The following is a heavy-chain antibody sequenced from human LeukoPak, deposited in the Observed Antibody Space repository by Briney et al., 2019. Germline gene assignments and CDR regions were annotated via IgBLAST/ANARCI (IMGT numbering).Heavy chain of an antibody. Sequence: GGSLRLSCEASGFTFSSYGMRWVRQAPGKGLEWVAVIWYDGSNKYYADSVKGRFTIFRDNPKNTLYLQMNSLRAEDTALYYCAKRGDSGACNDYWGQGTLVTVSS. V-gene: IGHV3-33*06. D-gene: IGHD2-21*01. CDR1: GFTFSSYG. CDR3: AKRGDSGACNDY. J-gene: IGHJ4*02. CDR2: IWYDGSNK.